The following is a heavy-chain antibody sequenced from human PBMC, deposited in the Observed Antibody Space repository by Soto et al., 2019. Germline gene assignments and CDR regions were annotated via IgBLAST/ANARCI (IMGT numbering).Heavy chain of an antibody. CDR2: INPSGGST. CDR3: ARDHYGWELQWGVDY. CDR1: GYTFTSYY. D-gene: IGHD1-26*01. J-gene: IGHJ4*02. Sequence: QVQLVQSGAEVKKPGASVKVSCKASGYTFTSYYMHWVRQAPGQGLEWMGIINPSGGSTSYAQKFQGRVTMTRDTSTSTVYIELSSLRSEDTAVYYCARDHYGWELQWGVDYWGQGTLVTVSA. V-gene: IGHV1-46*01.